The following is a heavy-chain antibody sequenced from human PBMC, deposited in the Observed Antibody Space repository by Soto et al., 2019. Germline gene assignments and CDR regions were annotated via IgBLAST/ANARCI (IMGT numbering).Heavy chain of an antibody. D-gene: IGHD4-17*01. CDR2: IYYSGST. J-gene: IGHJ4*02. V-gene: IGHV4-39*01. Sequence: SETLSLTCTVSGGSISSSSYYWGWIRHPPGKGLEWIGSIYYSGSTYYNPSLKSRVTISVDTSKNQFSLKLSSVTAADTAVYYCARQEVTTFGYFDYWGQGTLVTVSS. CDR1: GGSISSSSYY. CDR3: ARQEVTTFGYFDY.